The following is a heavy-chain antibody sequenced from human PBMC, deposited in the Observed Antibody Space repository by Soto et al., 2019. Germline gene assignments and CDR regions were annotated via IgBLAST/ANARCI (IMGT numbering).Heavy chain of an antibody. D-gene: IGHD1-1*01. CDR1: GGSVNSGNYY. J-gene: IGHJ3*02. CDR3: ARVERGTATTVVDAFDI. CDR2: MSHSGGT. Sequence: QVQLQQWGAGLLKPSETLSLTCAVFGGSVNSGNYYWSWIRQPPGEGLEWIGEMSHSGGTHFNPSRKSRVTISVDTSKNQFSLKMSSVTAADTALYYCARVERGTATTVVDAFDIWGPGTMVTVSS. V-gene: IGHV4-34*01.